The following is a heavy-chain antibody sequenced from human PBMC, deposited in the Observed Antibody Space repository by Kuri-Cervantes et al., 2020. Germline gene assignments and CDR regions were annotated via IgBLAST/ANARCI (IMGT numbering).Heavy chain of an antibody. V-gene: IGHV3-21*01. D-gene: IGHD7-27*01. J-gene: IGHJ4*02. CDR2: ISSSSTYT. CDR3: AHTGERDLDY. CDR1: GFTVSSNY. Sequence: GESLKISCAASGFTVSSNYMSWVRQAPGKGLEWVSSISSSSTYTYYTDSVKGRFTISRDNARNSLFLQMNSLRDEDTAVYYCAHTGERDLDYWGQGTLVTVSS.